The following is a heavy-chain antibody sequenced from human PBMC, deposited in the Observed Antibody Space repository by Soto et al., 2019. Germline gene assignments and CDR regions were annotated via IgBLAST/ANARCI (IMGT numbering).Heavy chain of an antibody. J-gene: IGHJ6*02. Sequence: QVQLQESGPGLVKTSQTLSLTCTVSGGSISSGGYYWSWIRQHPGKGLEWIGYIYYSGSTYYNPSLKSRVTISVDTSKDHFSLKLSSVTAADTAVYYCAVSRDGYSMDVWGQGTTVTVSS. CDR1: GGSISSGGYY. CDR3: AVSRDGYSMDV. D-gene: IGHD2-2*01. V-gene: IGHV4-31*03. CDR2: IYYSGST.